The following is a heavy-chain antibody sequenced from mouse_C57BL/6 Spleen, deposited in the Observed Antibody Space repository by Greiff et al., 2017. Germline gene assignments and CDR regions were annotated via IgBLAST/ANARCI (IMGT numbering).Heavy chain of an antibody. J-gene: IGHJ1*03. CDR3: ARYGNYGYFDV. CDR1: GYTFTSYW. Sequence: VQLQQPGTELVKPGASVKLSCKASGYTFTSYWLHWVKQRPGQGLEWIGNINPSNGGTNYNEKFKSKATLTVDKSSSTAYMQLSSLTSEDSAGYYCARYGNYGYFDVWGTGTTVTVSS. CDR2: INPSNGGT. D-gene: IGHD2-1*01. V-gene: IGHV1-53*01.